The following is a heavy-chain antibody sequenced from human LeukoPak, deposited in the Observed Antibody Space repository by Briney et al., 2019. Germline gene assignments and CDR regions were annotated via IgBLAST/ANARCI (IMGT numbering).Heavy chain of an antibody. V-gene: IGHV3-48*03. CDR3: AKDAPESSGWPYYFDY. Sequence: QTGGSLRLSCAASGFTFSSYEMNWVRQAPGKGLEWVSYISSSGSTIYYADSVKGRFTISRDNSKNTLYLQMNSLRAEDTAVYYCAKDAPESSGWPYYFDYWGQGTLVTVSS. D-gene: IGHD6-19*01. CDR1: GFTFSSYE. CDR2: ISSSGSTI. J-gene: IGHJ4*02.